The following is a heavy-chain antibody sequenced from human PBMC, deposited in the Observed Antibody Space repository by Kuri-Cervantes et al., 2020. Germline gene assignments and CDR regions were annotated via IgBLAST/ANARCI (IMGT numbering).Heavy chain of an antibody. CDR1: GFTVSSNY. CDR2: IKEDGSDI. D-gene: IGHD2-2*01. V-gene: IGHV3-7*01. J-gene: IGHJ4*02. CDR3: VRDYQNF. Sequence: GESLKISCAASGFTVSSNYMSWVRQAPGKGLEWVARIKEDGSDIWYVDSVKGRFTISRDNVKNSLYLQVSSLRVEDTAVYYCVRDYQNFWGQGTLVTVSS.